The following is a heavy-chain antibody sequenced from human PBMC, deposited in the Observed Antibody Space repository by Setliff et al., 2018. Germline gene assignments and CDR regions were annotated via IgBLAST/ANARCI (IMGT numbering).Heavy chain of an antibody. J-gene: IGHJ3*02. Sequence: SETLSLTCTVSGGSISSGNYYWSWSRQPAGKGLEWIGHIQTSGTTNYNPSLKSRVTISVDTSKNQVSLKLSSVTAADTAVYYCATNRDGYNQEAFDIWGQGTMVTVSS. CDR2: IQTSGTT. V-gene: IGHV4-61*09. D-gene: IGHD5-12*01. CDR3: ATNRDGYNQEAFDI. CDR1: GGSISSGNYY.